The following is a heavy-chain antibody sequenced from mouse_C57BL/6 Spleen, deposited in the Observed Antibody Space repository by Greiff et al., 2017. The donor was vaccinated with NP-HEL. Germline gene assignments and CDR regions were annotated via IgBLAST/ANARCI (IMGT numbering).Heavy chain of an antibody. CDR2: IYPGGGYT. CDR3: ASGLLYAMDY. CDR1: GYTFTNYW. J-gene: IGHJ4*01. V-gene: IGHV1-63*01. D-gene: IGHD2-10*01. Sequence: QVQLQESGAELVRPGTSVKMSCKASGYTFTNYWIGWAKQRPGHGLEWIGDIYPGGGYTNYNEKFKGKATLTADKSSSTAYMQFSSLTSEDSAIYYFASGLLYAMDYWGQGTSVTVSS.